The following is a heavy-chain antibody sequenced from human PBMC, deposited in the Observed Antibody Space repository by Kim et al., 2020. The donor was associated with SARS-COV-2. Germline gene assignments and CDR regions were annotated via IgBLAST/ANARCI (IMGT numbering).Heavy chain of an antibody. CDR3: ARDGWLLQRVTFDY. CDR2: ISTTTGNP. CDR1: GYTFTGPS. D-gene: IGHD2-15*01. V-gene: IGHV7-4-1*02. Sequence: ASVKVSCKAPGYTFTGPSINWVRQAPGQGLEWMGWISTTTGNPTYAQGFTGRFVFSLDTSVSTAYLQISNLKAEDTAVYYCARDGWLLQRVTFDYWGQGT. J-gene: IGHJ4*02.